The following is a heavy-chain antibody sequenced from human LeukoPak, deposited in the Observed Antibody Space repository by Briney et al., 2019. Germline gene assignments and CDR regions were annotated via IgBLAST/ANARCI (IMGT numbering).Heavy chain of an antibody. Sequence: TGGSLRLSCAASGFTVSSNYMSWVRQAPGKGLEWVSVIYSGGSAYYADSVKGRFTISRDDSKNTLYLQMNSLRAGDTAVYYCARETTGQLYFDYWGQGTLVTVSS. J-gene: IGHJ4*02. CDR1: GFTVSSNY. V-gene: IGHV3-66*02. CDR3: ARETTGQLYFDY. D-gene: IGHD5-24*01. CDR2: IYSGGSA.